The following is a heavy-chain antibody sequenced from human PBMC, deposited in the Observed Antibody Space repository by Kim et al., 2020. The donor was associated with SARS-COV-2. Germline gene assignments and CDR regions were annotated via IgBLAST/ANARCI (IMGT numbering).Heavy chain of an antibody. CDR3: ARTLSHYDFWSAYYKADGFDI. D-gene: IGHD3-3*01. CDR2: IYPGDDDT. J-gene: IGHJ3*02. CDR1: GYSFSDYW. Sequence: GESLKISCKGYGYSFSDYWIGWVRQMPGSGLEWIGIIYPGDDDTRYSPSFQGQVTISADTSISTAYLQWSSLKASDTAMHYCARTLSHYDFWSAYYKADGFDIWGQGTMVTVSS. V-gene: IGHV5-51*01.